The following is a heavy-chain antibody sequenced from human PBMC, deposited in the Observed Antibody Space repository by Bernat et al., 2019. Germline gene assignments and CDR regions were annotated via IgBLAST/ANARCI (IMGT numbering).Heavy chain of an antibody. CDR2: ISSNGGST. CDR1: GFTFSSYT. J-gene: IGHJ4*02. D-gene: IGHD3-22*01. CDR3: ARDRHYDSSGSNLYFDY. Sequence: EVQLVESGGGLVQPGGSLRLSCAASGFTFSSYTMHWVRQAPGKGLEYVSAISSNGGSTYYANSVKGRFTISRDNSKNTLYLQMGSLRAEDMAVYYCARDRHYDSSGSNLYFDYWGQGTLVTVSS. V-gene: IGHV3-64*01.